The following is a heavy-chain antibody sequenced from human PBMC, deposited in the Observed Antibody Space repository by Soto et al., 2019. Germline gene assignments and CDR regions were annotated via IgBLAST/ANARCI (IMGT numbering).Heavy chain of an antibody. CDR3: AKPELELTYYLDY. CDR2: ISGSGGST. D-gene: IGHD1-7*01. Sequence: GGSLRLSCAASGFTFSSYAMSWVRQAPGKGLEWVSAISGSGGSTYYADSVKGRFTISGDNSKNTLYLQMNSLRAEDTAVYYCAKPELELTYYLDYWGQGTLVTVSS. V-gene: IGHV3-23*01. CDR1: GFTFSSYA. J-gene: IGHJ4*02.